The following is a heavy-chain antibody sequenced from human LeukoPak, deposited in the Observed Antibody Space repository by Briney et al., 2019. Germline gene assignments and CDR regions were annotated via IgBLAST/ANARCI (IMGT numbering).Heavy chain of an antibody. J-gene: IGHJ4*02. V-gene: IGHV1-46*01. CDR1: GITFTSYY. D-gene: IGHD6-13*01. Sequence: ASVKVSCKASGITFTSYYIHWVRQAPGRGLEWMGKINPSGTITTYAPKYQGRVTVTKDTSTNTVYMELSSLRSDATAVYYCALIAPPHNWGQGTLVTVSS. CDR3: ALIAPPHN. CDR2: INPSGTIT.